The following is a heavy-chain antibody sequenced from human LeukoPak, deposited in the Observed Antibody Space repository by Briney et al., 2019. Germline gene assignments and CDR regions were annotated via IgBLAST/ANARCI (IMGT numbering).Heavy chain of an antibody. Sequence: PSETLSLTCTVSGGSISSASYYWGWIRQPTGKGLEWIGSIYHSGSTYYNPSLKSRVTISVDTSKSQFSLKLSSVTAADTAVYYCAIRFTAVAGFNWGQGTLVTVSS. CDR2: IYHSGST. D-gene: IGHD6-19*01. CDR1: GGSISSASYY. CDR3: AIRFTAVAGFN. J-gene: IGHJ4*02. V-gene: IGHV4-39*07.